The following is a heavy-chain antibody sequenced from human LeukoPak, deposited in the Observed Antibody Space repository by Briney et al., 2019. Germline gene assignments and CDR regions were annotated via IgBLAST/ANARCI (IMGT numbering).Heavy chain of an antibody. V-gene: IGHV4-59*13. CDR2: IYYYWST. J-gene: IGHJ4*02. CDR1: GGSISSYY. CDR3: ARESAAYYDILTGYYQGSHFDY. Sequence: SETLSLTCTVSGGSISSYYWRWIRHPPAKGQEWNGYIYYYWSTNYNPSLKSRIPISVETSKNKFSLKLNSVTAADTAVDYCARESAAYYDILTGYYQGSHFDYWGQGTLVTVSS. D-gene: IGHD3-9*01.